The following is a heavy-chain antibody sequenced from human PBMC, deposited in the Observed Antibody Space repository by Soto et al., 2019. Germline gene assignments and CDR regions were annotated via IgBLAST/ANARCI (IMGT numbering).Heavy chain of an antibody. V-gene: IGHV3-21*01. CDR3: ARVLGQYCSGGSGYCSDAY. CDR1: GFTFSSYS. Sequence: EVQLVESGGGMVKPGGSLRLSCAASGFTFSSYSMNWVRQAPGKGLEWVSSISSSSSYIYYADSVKGRFTISRDNAKNSLYLQMNSLRAEDTAVYYCARVLGQYCSGGSGYCSDAYWVQGTLVTVSS. J-gene: IGHJ4*02. CDR2: ISSSSSYI. D-gene: IGHD2-15*01.